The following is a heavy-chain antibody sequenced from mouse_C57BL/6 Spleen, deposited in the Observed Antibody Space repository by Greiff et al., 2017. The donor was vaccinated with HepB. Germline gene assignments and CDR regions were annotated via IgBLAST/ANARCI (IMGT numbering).Heavy chain of an antibody. V-gene: IGHV1-59*01. CDR2: IDPSDSYT. Sequence: QVQLQQSGAELVRPGTSVKLSCKASGYTFTSYWMHWVKQRPGQGLEWIGVIDPSDSYTNYNQKFKGKATLTVDTSSSTAYMQLSSLTSEDSAVYYCARGEGRGFAYWGQGTLVTVSA. CDR3: ARGEGRGFAY. CDR1: GYTFTSYW. J-gene: IGHJ3*01. D-gene: IGHD3-3*01.